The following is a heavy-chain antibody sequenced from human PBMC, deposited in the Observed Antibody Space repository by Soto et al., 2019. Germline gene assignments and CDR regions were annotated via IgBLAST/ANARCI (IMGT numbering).Heavy chain of an antibody. CDR2: IYTSGRT. D-gene: IGHD2-15*01. CDR3: ARRYCSGGSCYPDAFDI. J-gene: IGHJ3*02. Sequence: SETLSLTCTVSGSSISSYYLSWIRQPAGKGLEWIGRIYTSGRTNYNPSLKSRVTMSVDTSKNQFSLKLSSVTAADTAVYYCARRYCSGGSCYPDAFDIWGQGTMVTVSS. CDR1: GSSISSYY. V-gene: IGHV4-4*07.